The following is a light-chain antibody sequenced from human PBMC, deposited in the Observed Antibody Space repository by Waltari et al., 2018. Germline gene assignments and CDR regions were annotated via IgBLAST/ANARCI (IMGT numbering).Light chain of an antibody. J-gene: IGLJ3*02. Sequence: QSALRQPASVSGSPGQSITISCTGARCDVGAFNYVSWYQQNPGKAPNLLIFEATKRPSGVSIRFSGSTSGNTASLTISGLQAEDEADYYCSSYASSNFLVFGGGTKVTVL. V-gene: IGLV2-14*01. CDR1: RCDVGAFNY. CDR2: EAT. CDR3: SSYASSNFLV.